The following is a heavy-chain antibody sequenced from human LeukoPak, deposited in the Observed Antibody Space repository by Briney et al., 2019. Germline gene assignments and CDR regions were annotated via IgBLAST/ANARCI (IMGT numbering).Heavy chain of an antibody. V-gene: IGHV4-39*07. CDR2: IYHSGST. J-gene: IGHJ4*02. Sequence: PSETLSLTCTVSGGSISSSNYYWGWIRQPPGKGLEWIGEIYHSGSTNYNPSLKSRVTISVDKSKNQFSLKLSSVTAADTAVYYCARVHDYGYFDYWGQGTLVTVSS. CDR1: GGSISSSNYY. CDR3: ARVHDYGYFDY. D-gene: IGHD5-12*01.